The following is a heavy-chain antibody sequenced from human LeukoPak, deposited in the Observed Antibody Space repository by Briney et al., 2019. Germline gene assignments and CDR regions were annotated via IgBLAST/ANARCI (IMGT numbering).Heavy chain of an antibody. CDR1: GFTFGAHA. J-gene: IGHJ6*02. Sequence: GGSLRLSCAASGFTFGAHAMNWVRQAPGKGLEWVSTVSGRGINTYYADSVKGRFTISRDSSKSTMYLQMNSLRADDTAVYYCARGAAPDVWGQGTTVTVSS. CDR2: VSGRGINT. D-gene: IGHD2-15*01. CDR3: ARGAAPDV. V-gene: IGHV3-23*01.